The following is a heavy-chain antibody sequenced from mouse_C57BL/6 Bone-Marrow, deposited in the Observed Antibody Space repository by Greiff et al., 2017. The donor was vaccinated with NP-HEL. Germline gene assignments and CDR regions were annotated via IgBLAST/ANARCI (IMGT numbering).Heavy chain of an antibody. CDR2: ISSGSSTI. V-gene: IGHV5-17*01. Sequence: DVMLVESGGGLVKPGGSLKLSCAASGFTFSDYGMHWVRQAPEKGLEWVAYISSGSSTIYYADTVKGRFTISRDNAKNTLFLQMTSLRSEDTAMYYCARGMHYYGSSYYYFDYWGQGTTLTVSS. J-gene: IGHJ2*01. CDR1: GFTFSDYG. CDR3: ARGMHYYGSSYYYFDY. D-gene: IGHD1-1*01.